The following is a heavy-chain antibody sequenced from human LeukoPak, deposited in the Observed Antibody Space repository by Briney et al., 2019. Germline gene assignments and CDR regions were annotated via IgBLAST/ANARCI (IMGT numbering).Heavy chain of an antibody. CDR1: GYTFTSYG. V-gene: IGHV1-3*01. CDR3: AKQHNPGYSYGYTIGLWSY. Sequence: ASVKVSCKASGYTFTSYGIHWVRQAPGQRLEWMGWINAGNGNTKDSQKFQGRVTITRDTSASTAYMELSSLRSKDTAVYYCAKQHNPGYSYGYTIGLWSYWGQGTLVTVSS. D-gene: IGHD5-18*01. CDR2: INAGNGNT. J-gene: IGHJ4*02.